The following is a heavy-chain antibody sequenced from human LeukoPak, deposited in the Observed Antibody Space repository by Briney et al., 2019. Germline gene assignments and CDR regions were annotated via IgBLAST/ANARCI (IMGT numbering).Heavy chain of an antibody. J-gene: IGHJ4*02. D-gene: IGHD4-23*01. CDR3: ARASVVTLTGLHYYFDY. CDR2: INPNSGGT. Sequence: GESLKISCKGSGYTFTGYYMHRVRQAPGQGLEWMGWINPNSGGTNYAQKFQGRVTMTRDTSISTAYMELSRLRSDDTAVYYCARASVVTLTGLHYYFDYWGQGTLVTVSS. V-gene: IGHV1-2*02. CDR1: GYTFTGYY.